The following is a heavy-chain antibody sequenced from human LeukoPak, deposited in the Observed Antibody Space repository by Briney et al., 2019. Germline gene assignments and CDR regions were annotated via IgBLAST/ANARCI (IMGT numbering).Heavy chain of an antibody. D-gene: IGHD5-18*01. CDR2: IYYSGST. Sequence: SETLSLTCTVSGGSISSYYWSWIRQPSGKGLEWIGYIYYSGSTNYNPSLKSRVTISVDTSKNQFSLKLSSVTAADTAVYYCARSGYSYGWDYFDYWGQGTLVTVSS. J-gene: IGHJ4*02. V-gene: IGHV4-59*01. CDR1: GGSISSYY. CDR3: ARSGYSYGWDYFDY.